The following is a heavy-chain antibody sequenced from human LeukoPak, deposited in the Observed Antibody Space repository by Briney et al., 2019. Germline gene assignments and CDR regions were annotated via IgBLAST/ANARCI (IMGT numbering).Heavy chain of an antibody. CDR2: ISSSSSYI. CDR3: ARGGGEVDY. D-gene: IGHD3-16*01. CDR1: GFTFSSYA. Sequence: KSGGSLRLSCAASGFTFSSYAMSWVRQAPGKGLEWVSSISSSSSYIYYADSVKGRFTISRDNAKNSLYLQMNSLRAEDTAVFYCARGGGEVDYWGQGTLVTVSS. V-gene: IGHV3-21*01. J-gene: IGHJ4*02.